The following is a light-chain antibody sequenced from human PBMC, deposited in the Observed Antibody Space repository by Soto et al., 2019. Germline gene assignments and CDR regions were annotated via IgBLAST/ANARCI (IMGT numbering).Light chain of an antibody. CDR1: QSIIRY. CDR3: QQYGSSLFT. Sequence: DIQMTQSPSSLSASVGDSVTITCRASQSIIRYLNWYQQKPGKAPKLLIYGTSSLQSGVPSRFSGSGSGTDFTLTISTLQPEDFAVYYCQQYGSSLFTFGPGTKVDFK. CDR2: GTS. V-gene: IGKV1-39*01. J-gene: IGKJ3*01.